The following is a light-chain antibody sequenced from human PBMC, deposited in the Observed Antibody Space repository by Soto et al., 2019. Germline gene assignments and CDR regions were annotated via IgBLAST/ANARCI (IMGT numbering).Light chain of an antibody. V-gene: IGKV3-15*01. J-gene: IGKJ1*01. Sequence: EIVMTQSPATLSVSPGERATLSCRASQSVSSNLARYQQKPGQAPRLLIYGASTRATGIPARFSGSGSGTEFTLTISSRQSEDFAVYYCQQYNNWPPWTFGQGTKVEI. CDR1: QSVSSN. CDR2: GAS. CDR3: QQYNNWPPWT.